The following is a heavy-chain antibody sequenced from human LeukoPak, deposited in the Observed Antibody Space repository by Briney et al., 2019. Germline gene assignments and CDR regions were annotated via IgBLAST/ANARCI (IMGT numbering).Heavy chain of an antibody. CDR1: GGSISSYY. V-gene: IGHV4-59*01. D-gene: IGHD6-19*01. J-gene: IGHJ4*02. Sequence: SETLSLTCTVSGGSISSYYWSWIRQPPGKGLEWIGYIYYSGSTNYNPSLKSRVTISVDTSKNQFSLKLSPVTAADTAVYYCARFSSSGWWFDYWGQGTLVTVSS. CDR2: IYYSGST. CDR3: ARFSSSGWWFDY.